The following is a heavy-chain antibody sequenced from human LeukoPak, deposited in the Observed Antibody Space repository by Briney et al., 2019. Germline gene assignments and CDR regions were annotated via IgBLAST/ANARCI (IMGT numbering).Heavy chain of an antibody. J-gene: IGHJ6*02. CDR3: ASKRIAAAPYYYGMDV. CDR1: GFTVSSNY. CDR2: IYSGGST. V-gene: IGHV3-66*01. Sequence: GGSLRLSCAASGFTVSSNYMSWVRQAPGKGLEWVSVIYSGGSTYYADSVKGRFTISRDNSKNTLYLQMNSLRAEDTAVYYCASKRIAAAPYYYGMDVWAKGPRSPSP. D-gene: IGHD6-13*01.